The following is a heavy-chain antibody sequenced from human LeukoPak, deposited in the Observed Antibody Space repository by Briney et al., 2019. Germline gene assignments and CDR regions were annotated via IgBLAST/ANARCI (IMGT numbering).Heavy chain of an antibody. CDR2: ISSSGETI. J-gene: IGHJ6*03. V-gene: IGHV3-11*04. CDR1: GFTFREFD. Sequence: GGSLRLSCAASGFTFREFDMSWIRQAPGRGLEWVSRISSSGETISYADSVKGRFTISRDNAKNSLSLQMNSLRADDTAVYFCARDEYYDVMSGLSEWYYLDVWGKGTTVTVSS. CDR3: ARDEYYDVMSGLSEWYYLDV. D-gene: IGHD3-3*01.